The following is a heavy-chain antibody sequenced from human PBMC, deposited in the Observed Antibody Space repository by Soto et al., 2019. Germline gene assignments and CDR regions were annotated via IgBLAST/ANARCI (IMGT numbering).Heavy chain of an antibody. V-gene: IGHV3-30*18. Sequence: GGSLRLSCAASGFTFSSYGMHWVRQAPGKGLEWVAVISYDGTNKYYADSVKGRFTISRDNSKNTLYLQMNRLRAEDTAVYYCAKDRSSSWLSSGWYDYWGQGTLVTVSS. CDR3: AKDRSSSWLSSGWYDY. D-gene: IGHD6-19*01. CDR2: ISYDGTNK. CDR1: GFTFSSYG. J-gene: IGHJ4*02.